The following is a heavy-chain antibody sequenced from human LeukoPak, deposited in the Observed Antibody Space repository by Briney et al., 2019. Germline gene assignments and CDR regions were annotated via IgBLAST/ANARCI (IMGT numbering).Heavy chain of an antibody. CDR3: AELGITMIGGV. V-gene: IGHV3-48*03. Sequence: GGSLRLSFAASGFTSSSYEMNWVRQAPGKGLEWVSYISSSGSTIYYADSVKGRFTISRDNAKNSLYLQMNSLRAEDTAVYYCAELGITMIGGVWGKGTTVTISS. CDR1: GFTSSSYE. J-gene: IGHJ6*04. CDR2: ISSSGSTI. D-gene: IGHD3-10*02.